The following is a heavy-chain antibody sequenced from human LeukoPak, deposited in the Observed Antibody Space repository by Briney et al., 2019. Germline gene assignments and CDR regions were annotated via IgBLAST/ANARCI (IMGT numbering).Heavy chain of an antibody. D-gene: IGHD3-3*01. CDR2: INPSGGST. Sequence: GASVKVSCKASGYTFTSYYMHWVRQAPGQGLEWMGIINPSGGSTSYAQKFQGRVTMTRDMSTSTVYMELSSLRSGDTAVYYCARDTGIFGVVIIWNWFDPWGQGTLVTVSS. J-gene: IGHJ5*02. V-gene: IGHV1-46*01. CDR1: GYTFTSYY. CDR3: ARDTGIFGVVIIWNWFDP.